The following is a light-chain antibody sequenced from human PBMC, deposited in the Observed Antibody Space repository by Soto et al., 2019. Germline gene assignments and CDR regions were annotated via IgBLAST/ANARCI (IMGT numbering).Light chain of an antibody. J-gene: IGKJ2*01. V-gene: IGKV4-1*01. CDR3: QQYYSTPYT. Sequence: DIVMTQSPDSLAVSLGERATINGKSSQGVLYSSNNKNYLAWYQQKPGQPPKLPIYWASTRESGVPDRFSGSGSGTDFTLTISSLQAEDVAVYYCQQYYSTPYTFGQGTKLEIK. CDR1: QGVLYSSNNKNY. CDR2: WAS.